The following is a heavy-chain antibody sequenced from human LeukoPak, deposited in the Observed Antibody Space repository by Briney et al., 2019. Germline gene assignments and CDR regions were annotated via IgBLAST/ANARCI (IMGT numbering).Heavy chain of an antibody. CDR2: ISAYNGNT. Sequence: GASVKVSCKASGYTFTSYGISWVRQAPGQGLEWMGWISAYNGNTNYAQKFQGRVTMTRDTSISTAYMELSRLRSDDTAVYYCARDRGYPYYYYMDVWGKGTTVTVSS. CDR3: ARDRGYPYYYYMDV. J-gene: IGHJ6*03. CDR1: GYTFTSYG. D-gene: IGHD1-1*01. V-gene: IGHV1-18*01.